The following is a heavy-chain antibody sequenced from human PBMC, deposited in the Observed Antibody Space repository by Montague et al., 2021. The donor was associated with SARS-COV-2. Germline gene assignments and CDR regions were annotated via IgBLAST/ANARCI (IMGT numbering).Heavy chain of an antibody. D-gene: IGHD3-3*01. J-gene: IGHJ6*03. V-gene: IGHV4-39*01. Sequence: SETLSLTCTVSGGSVSSSNYYWGWIRQPPGKGLEWIGSIHYSGSTYYKPSLKSRVTISLDTSKNQFSLKLNSVTAADTAVYYCSRGDFGVVIIPYYYYYMDVWGKGTTVTVS. CDR2: IHYSGST. CDR3: SRGDFGVVIIPYYYYYMDV. CDR1: GGSVSSSNYY.